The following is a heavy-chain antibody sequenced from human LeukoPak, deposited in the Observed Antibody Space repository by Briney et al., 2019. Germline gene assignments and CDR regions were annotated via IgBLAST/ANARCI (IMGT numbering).Heavy chain of an antibody. J-gene: IGHJ4*02. CDR1: GFTFSHYE. D-gene: IGHD6-19*01. V-gene: IGHV3-48*03. Sequence: GGSLRLSCAASGFTFSHYEMNWVRQAPGKGLEWVSYISSTGSTIYYADSVKGRFTISRDNAKNSLYLQMNSLRAEDTAVYYCARISAVAGTGTLDYWGQGTLVTVSS. CDR3: ARISAVAGTGTLDY. CDR2: ISSTGSTI.